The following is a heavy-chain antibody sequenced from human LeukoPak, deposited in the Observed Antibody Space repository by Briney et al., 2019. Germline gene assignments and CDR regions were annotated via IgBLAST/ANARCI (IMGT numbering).Heavy chain of an antibody. CDR1: GYTLTELS. Sequence: VASVKVSCKVSGYTLTELSMHWARQAPGKGLEWMGGFDPEEGETTYAQKFQGRVTMTEDTSTDTAYMELSSLRSEDTAVYYCATTLRYFDWLPNFDYWGQGTLVTVSS. CDR2: FDPEEGET. V-gene: IGHV1-24*01. D-gene: IGHD3-9*01. CDR3: ATTLRYFDWLPNFDY. J-gene: IGHJ4*02.